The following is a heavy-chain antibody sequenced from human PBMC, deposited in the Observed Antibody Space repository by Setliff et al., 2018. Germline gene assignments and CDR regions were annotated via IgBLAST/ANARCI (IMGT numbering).Heavy chain of an antibody. CDR3: GRDVFDFRTGQGGP. J-gene: IGHJ5*02. CDR1: GFTFNIYA. D-gene: IGHD3-3*01. CDR2: TSYDGKNN. Sequence: PGGSLRLSCAASGFTFNIYAFNWVRQAPGKGLEWFAVTSYDGKNNYYGDSVKGRFTISRDNYQNTVYLQMNGLRAEDTSVSYCGRDVFDFRTGQGGPWGQGTRVTVSS. V-gene: IGHV3-30*03.